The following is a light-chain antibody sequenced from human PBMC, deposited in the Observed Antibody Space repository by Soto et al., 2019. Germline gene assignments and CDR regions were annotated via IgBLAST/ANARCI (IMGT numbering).Light chain of an antibody. CDR2: DVS. J-gene: IGLJ1*01. Sequence: QSALTQPPSVSGSPGQSVTISCTGTSSDVGGYNRVSWYQQPPGKAPKLLIYDVSNRPSVGSTRFSGSKSGNTASLTISGLQAEDEADYYCTSYATGSAYVFGPGTKLTVL. V-gene: IGLV2-18*02. CDR3: TSYATGSAYV. CDR1: SSDVGGYNR.